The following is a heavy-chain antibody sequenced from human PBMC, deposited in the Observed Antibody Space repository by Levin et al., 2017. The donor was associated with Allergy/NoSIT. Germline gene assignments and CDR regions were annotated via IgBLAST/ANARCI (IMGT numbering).Heavy chain of an antibody. CDR1: GFTFSSYW. CDR2: IKQDGSEK. V-gene: IGHV3-7*01. CDR3: ARDSGPAAAGMDY. Sequence: GGSLRLSCAASGFTFSSYWMSWVRQAPGKGLEWVANIKQDGSEKYYVDSVKGRFTISRDNAKNSLYLQMNSLRAEDTAVYYCARDSGPAAAGMDYWGQGTLVTVSS. J-gene: IGHJ4*02. D-gene: IGHD6-13*01.